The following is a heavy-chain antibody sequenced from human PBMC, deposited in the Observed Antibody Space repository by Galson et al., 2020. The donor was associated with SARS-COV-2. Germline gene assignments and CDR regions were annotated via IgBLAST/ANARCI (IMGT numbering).Heavy chain of an antibody. J-gene: IGHJ6*03. V-gene: IGHV1-18*04. D-gene: IGHD2-2*01. CDR3: ARDNLHCSSTSCYPAGYYMDV. CDR2: ISAYNGNT. CDR1: GYTFTSYG. Sequence: ASVKVSCKASGYTFTSYGISWVRQAPGQGLEWMGWISAYNGNTNYAQKLQGRVTMTTDTSTSTAYMELRSLRSDDTAVYYCARDNLHCSSTSCYPAGYYMDVWGKGTTVTVSS.